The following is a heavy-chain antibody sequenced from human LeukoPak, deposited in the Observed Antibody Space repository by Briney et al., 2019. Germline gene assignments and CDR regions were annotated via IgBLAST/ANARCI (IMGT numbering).Heavy chain of an antibody. D-gene: IGHD3-16*02. J-gene: IGHJ3*02. CDR2: ISGGSGTR. CDR3: ARDPYVWGSYRYRDAFDI. Sequence: GGSLRLSCAASGFTFNNFAMNWVRPAPGKGLEWVSSISGGSGTRYYADSVKGRFTISRDNSKNTLYLQMNSLRAEDTAVYYCARDPYVWGSYRYRDAFDIWGQGTMVTVSS. CDR1: GFTFNNFA. V-gene: IGHV3-23*01.